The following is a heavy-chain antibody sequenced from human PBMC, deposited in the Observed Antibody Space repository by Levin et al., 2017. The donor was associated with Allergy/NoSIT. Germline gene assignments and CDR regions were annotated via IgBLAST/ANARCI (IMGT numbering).Heavy chain of an antibody. CDR3: ARGEYYSDGSGYYPEPSR. CDR1: GFTFNSYG. V-gene: IGHV3-33*01. Sequence: GESLKISCAASGFTFNSYGMHWVRQAPGKGLEWVAVIWYDGSNKYYADSVKGRFTISRDNSKNTLYLQMNSLRAEDTAVYYCARGEYYSDGSGYYPEPSRWGQGTLVTVSS. D-gene: IGHD3-22*01. CDR2: IWYDGSNK. J-gene: IGHJ4*02.